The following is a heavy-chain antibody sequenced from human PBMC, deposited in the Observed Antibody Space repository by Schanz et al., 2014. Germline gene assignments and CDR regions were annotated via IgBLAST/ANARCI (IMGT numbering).Heavy chain of an antibody. D-gene: IGHD4-17*01. V-gene: IGHV3-NL1*01. J-gene: IGHJ3*02. Sequence: QVQLVESGGGVVQPGRSLRLSCAASGFMFSSYGMHWVRQAPGKGLEWVSAISGSGGSTYYADSVKGRFTISRDNAKNTLYLQMNTLRAEDTAVYYCARKMKLGVYGGKGHDSLDIWGQGTMVTVSS. CDR3: ARKMKLGVYGGKGHDSLDI. CDR1: GFMFSSYG. CDR2: ISGSGGST.